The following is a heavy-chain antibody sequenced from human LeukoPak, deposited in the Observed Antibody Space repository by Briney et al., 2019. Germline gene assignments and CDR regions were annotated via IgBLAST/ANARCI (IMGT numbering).Heavy chain of an antibody. J-gene: IGHJ6*03. V-gene: IGHV4-59*11. CDR1: GGSISSHY. CDR2: IYYSGST. CDR3: ARAASYYDFWSGYYRLAHMDV. Sequence: SETLSLTCTVSGGSISSHYWSWIRQPPGKGLEWIGYIYYSGSTNYNPSLKSRVTISVDTSKHQFSLKLSSVTAADTAVYYCARAASYYDFWSGYYRLAHMDVWGKGTTVTVSS. D-gene: IGHD3-3*01.